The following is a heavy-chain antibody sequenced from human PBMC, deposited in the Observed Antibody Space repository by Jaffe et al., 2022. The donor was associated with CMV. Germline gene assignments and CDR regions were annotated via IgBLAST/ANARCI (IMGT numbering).Heavy chain of an antibody. J-gene: IGHJ3*02. CDR2: IYPGDSDT. D-gene: IGHD2-15*01. CDR3: ARPIRGLRGGKPPIDAFDI. CDR1: GYSFTSYW. Sequence: EVQLVQSGAEVKKPGESLKISCKGSGYSFTSYWIGWVRQMPGKGLEWMGIIYPGDSDTRYSPSFQGQVTISADKSISTAYLQWSSLKASDTAMYYCARPIRGLRGGKPPIDAFDIWGQGTMVTVSS. V-gene: IGHV5-51*01.